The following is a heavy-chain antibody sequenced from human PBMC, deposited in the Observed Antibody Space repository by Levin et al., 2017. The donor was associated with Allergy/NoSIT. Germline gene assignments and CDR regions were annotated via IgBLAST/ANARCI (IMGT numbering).Heavy chain of an antibody. J-gene: IGHJ3*02. CDR3: ARVALRYFDDEDAFDI. V-gene: IGHV3-21*01. D-gene: IGHD3-9*01. Sequence: GGSLRLSCAASGFTFSSYSMNWVRQAPGKGLEWVSSISSSSSYIYYADSVKGRFTISRDNAKNSLYLLMNSLRAEDTAVYYCARVALRYFDDEDAFDIWGQGTMVTVSS. CDR2: ISSSSSYI. CDR1: GFTFSSYS.